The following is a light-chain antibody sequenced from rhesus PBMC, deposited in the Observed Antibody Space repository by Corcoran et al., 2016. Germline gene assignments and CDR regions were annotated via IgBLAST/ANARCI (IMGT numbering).Light chain of an antibody. Sequence: EIVMTQSPATLALSPGERATLSCRASQSVSSYLAWYHQKPGQPPRHLIYGASTRATGIPDRFSGNGSGTEFTLTISSLEAEEFGVDFCLQTSKWPLTFGPGTKLDIK. CDR3: LQTSKWPLT. CDR1: QSVSSY. CDR2: GAS. J-gene: IGKJ3*01. V-gene: IGKV3S9*01.